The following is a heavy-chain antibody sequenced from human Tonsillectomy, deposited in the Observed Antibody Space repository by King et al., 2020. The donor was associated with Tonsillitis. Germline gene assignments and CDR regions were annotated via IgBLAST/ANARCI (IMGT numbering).Heavy chain of an antibody. J-gene: IGHJ3*02. CDR2: ISSSSTYI. Sequence: VQLVESGGGLVKPGGSLRLSCAASGFTFSIYSMNWVRQAPGKGLEWVSSISSSSTYIYYADSVKGRFTISRDNAKNSMDLQMNSLRAEDTAVYYCARDLTYYYDSSGYFDAFDIWGQGTMVTVSS. D-gene: IGHD3-22*01. CDR1: GFTFSIYS. CDR3: ARDLTYYYDSSGYFDAFDI. V-gene: IGHV3-21*01.